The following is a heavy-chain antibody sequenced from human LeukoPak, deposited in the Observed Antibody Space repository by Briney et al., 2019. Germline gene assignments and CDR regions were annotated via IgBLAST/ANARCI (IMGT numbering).Heavy chain of an antibody. CDR3: ARARGSGSYYAAFDI. CDR1: GGTFSSYA. J-gene: IGHJ3*02. D-gene: IGHD3-10*01. V-gene: IGHV1-69*01. Sequence: ASVKVSCKASGGTFSSYAISWVRQAPGQGLERMGGIIPIFGTANYAQKFQGRVTITADESTSTAYMELSSLRSEDTAVYYCARARGSGSYYAAFDIWGQGTMVTVSS. CDR2: IIPIFGTA.